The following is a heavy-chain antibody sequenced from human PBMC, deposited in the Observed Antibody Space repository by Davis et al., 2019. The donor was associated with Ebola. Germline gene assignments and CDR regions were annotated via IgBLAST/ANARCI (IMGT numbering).Heavy chain of an antibody. CDR3: ARVWGLLLLGWFDP. V-gene: IGHV3-30-3*01. D-gene: IGHD3-22*01. Sequence: GGSLRLSCAASGFTFSSYAMHWVRQAPGKGLEWVAVISYDGSNKYYADSVKGRFTISRDNAKNSLYLQMNSLRAEDTAVYYCARVWGLLLLGWFDPWGQGTLVTVSS. J-gene: IGHJ5*02. CDR2: ISYDGSNK. CDR1: GFTFSSYA.